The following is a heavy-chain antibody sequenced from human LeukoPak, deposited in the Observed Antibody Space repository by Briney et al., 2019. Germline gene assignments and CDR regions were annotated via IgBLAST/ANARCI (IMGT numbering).Heavy chain of an antibody. CDR1: GFTFSSYA. Sequence: GGSLRLSCAASGFTFSSYAMSWVRQAPGKGLEWVSVVSSSGGNTYNADSVKGRFTISRDNSKNTLYLRMNSLRAEDTAVYYRAEEDWLGFDYWGQGTLVTVSS. CDR2: VSSSGGNT. V-gene: IGHV3-23*01. J-gene: IGHJ4*02. D-gene: IGHD3/OR15-3a*01. CDR3: AEEDWLGFDY.